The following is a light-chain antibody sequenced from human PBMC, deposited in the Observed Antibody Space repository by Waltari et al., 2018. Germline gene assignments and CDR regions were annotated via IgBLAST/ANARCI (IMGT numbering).Light chain of an antibody. Sequence: QSALTQPRSVSGSPGQSVTISCTGTSSDVGGYNYVSRYQQHPDNAPKLIIYDINKRPPGVPDRFSGAKAGNTASLTISGLQAEDEADYYCCSYVGSNIYWVFGGGTKLTVL. CDR2: DIN. V-gene: IGLV2-11*01. CDR3: CSYVGSNIYWV. CDR1: SSDVGGYNY. J-gene: IGLJ3*02.